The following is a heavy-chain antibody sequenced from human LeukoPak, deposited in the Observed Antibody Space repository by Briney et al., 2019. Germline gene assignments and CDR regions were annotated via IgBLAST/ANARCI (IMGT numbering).Heavy chain of an antibody. D-gene: IGHD6-25*01. Sequence: GGSLRLSCEASGFPFNTYWMTWVRQTPGKGLESVANINPDGSERYYVDSVRGRFTISRDNVRNSLYLHMNSLRAEDTALYYCAASGFDYWGRGALVTVSS. J-gene: IGHJ4*02. CDR1: GFPFNTYW. CDR3: AASGFDY. CDR2: INPDGSER. V-gene: IGHV3-7*01.